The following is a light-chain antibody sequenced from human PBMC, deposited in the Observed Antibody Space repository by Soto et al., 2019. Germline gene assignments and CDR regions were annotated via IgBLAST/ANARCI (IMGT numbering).Light chain of an antibody. CDR1: SSDFGGYNY. CDR2: EVT. J-gene: IGLJ2*01. CDR3: SSYTSSSPRMV. V-gene: IGLV2-14*01. Sequence: QSVLTQPASVSGSPGQWITISCTGTSSDFGGYNYVSWYQQHPGKAPKLMIYEVTNRPSGVSTRFSGSKSGNTASLTISGLQAEDEADYYCSSYTSSSPRMVFGGGTKLTVL.